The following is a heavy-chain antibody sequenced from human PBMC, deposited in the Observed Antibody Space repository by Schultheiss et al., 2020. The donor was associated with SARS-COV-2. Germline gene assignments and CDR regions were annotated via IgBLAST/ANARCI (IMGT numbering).Heavy chain of an antibody. Sequence: GGSLRLSCAASGFTVSSNYMSWVRQAPGKGLEWVSVIYSGGSTYYADSVKGRFTISRDNSKNTLYLQMSSLRAEDTAVYYCARFGSAYSSSHFDYWGQGTLVTVSS. V-gene: IGHV3-66*01. CDR1: GFTVSSNY. CDR3: ARFGSAYSSSHFDY. D-gene: IGHD6-13*01. J-gene: IGHJ4*02. CDR2: IYSGGST.